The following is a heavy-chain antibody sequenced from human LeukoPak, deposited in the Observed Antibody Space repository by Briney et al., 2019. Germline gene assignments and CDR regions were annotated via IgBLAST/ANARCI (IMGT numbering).Heavy chain of an antibody. CDR1: GGSISGFY. J-gene: IGHJ6*03. D-gene: IGHD3-10*01. V-gene: IGHV4-59*08. CDR2: ISYSGST. CDR3: ARGGSRTWVWYYYMDV. Sequence: PSETLSLTCSVSGGSISGFYWNWVRQPPGKGLEWIGSISYSGSTSYNPSLKNRLTISVDTSKNQFSLKLSSVTAADTAVYYCARGGSRTWVWYYYMDVWGKGTTVTVSS.